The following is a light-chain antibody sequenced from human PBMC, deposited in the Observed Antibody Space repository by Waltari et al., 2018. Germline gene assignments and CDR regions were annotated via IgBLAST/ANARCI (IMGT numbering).Light chain of an antibody. CDR2: AAS. V-gene: IGKV1-39*01. J-gene: IGKJ2*01. CDR3: QQSYSTGMYT. Sequence: DIQMTHSPSSLSASVGDRVTITCRASQSISSYLNWYQQKPGKAPKLLIYAASSLQSGVPSRFSSSGSGTDDTLTISSPQPEDFATYYCQQSYSTGMYTFGQGTKLEIK. CDR1: QSISSY.